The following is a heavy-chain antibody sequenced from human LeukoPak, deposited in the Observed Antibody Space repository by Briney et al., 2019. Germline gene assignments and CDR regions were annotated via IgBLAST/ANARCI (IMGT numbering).Heavy chain of an antibody. V-gene: IGHV3-73*01. J-gene: IGHJ4*02. CDR2: IRSKANSYAT. D-gene: IGHD6-19*01. Sequence: GGSLRLSCAASGFTFSGSAMHWVRQASGKGLEWVGRIRSKANSYATAYAASVKGRFTISRDDSKNTAYLQMNSLKTEDTAVYYCTRHLDSGRAGYYFDYWGQGTLVTDSS. CDR1: GFTFSGSA. CDR3: TRHLDSGRAGYYFDY.